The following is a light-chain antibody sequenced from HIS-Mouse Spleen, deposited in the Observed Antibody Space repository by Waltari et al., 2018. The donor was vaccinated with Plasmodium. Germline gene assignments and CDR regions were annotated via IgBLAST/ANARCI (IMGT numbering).Light chain of an antibody. CDR2: DVS. V-gene: IGLV2-11*01. CDR3: CSYAGSYTWV. Sequence: QSALTQPRSVSGSPGQSVTISCTGTSSDVGGYNYVSWYQQHPGKAPKLLIYDVSKRPYGVPDRFSGSKSGNTASRTIAGLQAEDEADYYCCSYAGSYTWVFGGGTKLTVL. CDR1: SSDVGGYNY. J-gene: IGLJ3*02.